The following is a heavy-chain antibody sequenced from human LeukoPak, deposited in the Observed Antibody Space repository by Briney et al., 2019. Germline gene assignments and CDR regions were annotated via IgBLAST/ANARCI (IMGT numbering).Heavy chain of an antibody. V-gene: IGHV3-23*01. Sequence: AGGSLRLSCAASGFSFSNYATNWVRQAPGKGLEWVSAICGSRGDTYYADSVKGRFTISRDNSENTLFLQMDSLSPEDTAIYYCAKDAITTRAQDYFDSWGQGTLVTVSS. CDR1: GFSFSNYA. CDR2: ICGSRGDT. J-gene: IGHJ4*02. D-gene: IGHD3-22*01. CDR3: AKDAITTRAQDYFDS.